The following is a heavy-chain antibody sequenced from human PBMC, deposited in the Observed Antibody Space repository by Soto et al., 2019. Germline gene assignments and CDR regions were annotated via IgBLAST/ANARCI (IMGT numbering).Heavy chain of an antibody. CDR2: ITGSGDRT. CDR3: XXXXXXXXXAASDS. D-gene: IGHD6-25*01. Sequence: EVQLLESGGGLVQPGGSLRLSCAASGFTFSNYALSWVRQAPGKGLEWVSAITGSGDRTYYADSVKGRFTVSRDNSKXXXXXXXXXXXXXXXXXXXXXXXXXXXXXAASDSWGQGTLVTVSS. CDR1: GFTFSNYA. V-gene: IGHV3-23*01. J-gene: IGHJ5*01.